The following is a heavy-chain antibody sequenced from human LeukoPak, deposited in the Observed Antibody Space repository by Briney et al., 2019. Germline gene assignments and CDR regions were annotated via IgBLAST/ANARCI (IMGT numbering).Heavy chain of an antibody. CDR1: GFTFRDYG. CDR3: TKGENYDLDY. CDR2: IRYDGTEK. V-gene: IGHV3-30*02. J-gene: IGHJ4*02. Sequence: GGSLRLSCAPSGFTFRDYGMHWVRQAPGKGLEWVAFIRYDGTEKYYADSVRGRFTFSRDNSKNTLYLQMNSLRPEDTAVYYCTKGENYDLDYWGQGTLVTVSS. D-gene: IGHD3-3*01.